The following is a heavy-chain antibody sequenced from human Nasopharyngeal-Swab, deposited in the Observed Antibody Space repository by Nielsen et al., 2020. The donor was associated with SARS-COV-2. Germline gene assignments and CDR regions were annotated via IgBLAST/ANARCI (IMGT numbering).Heavy chain of an antibody. Sequence: SVKVSCKASGGTFSSYVISWVRQAPGQGLEWMGGIIPIFGTANYAQKFQGRVTITADESTSTAYMELSSLRSEDTAVYYCARRPYSSSSGDYYYGMDVWGQGTTVTVSS. D-gene: IGHD6-6*01. CDR1: GGTFSSYV. J-gene: IGHJ6*02. V-gene: IGHV1-69*13. CDR2: IIPIFGTA. CDR3: ARRPYSSSSGDYYYGMDV.